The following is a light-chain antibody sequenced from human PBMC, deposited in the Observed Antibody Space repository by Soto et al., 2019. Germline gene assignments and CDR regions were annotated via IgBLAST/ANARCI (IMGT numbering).Light chain of an antibody. CDR1: QGISTF. Sequence: IQLTQSPSSLSASVGGRVTVTRRASQGISTFLAWYQQKPGKAPKVLMYAASTLQSGVPSRFSGSGSGTDFTLTISSLQPEDSATYYCQQLNSTSLTFGGGTKVDIK. J-gene: IGKJ4*01. V-gene: IGKV1-9*01. CDR3: QQLNSTSLT. CDR2: AAS.